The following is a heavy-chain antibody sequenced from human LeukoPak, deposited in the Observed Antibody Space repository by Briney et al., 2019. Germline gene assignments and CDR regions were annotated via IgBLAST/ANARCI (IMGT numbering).Heavy chain of an antibody. Sequence: GGSLRLSCAASGLSAYGMIWVRQAPGQGLEWVSSIIDGGDNTYYADPVTGRFTISQDKSKNTLYLQMNSLRADDTAMYYCAKKYANHWYFDFWGQGTLVTVSS. CDR1: GLSAYG. CDR3: AKKYANHWYFDF. CDR2: IIDGGDNT. D-gene: IGHD1-14*01. V-gene: IGHV3-23*01. J-gene: IGHJ4*02.